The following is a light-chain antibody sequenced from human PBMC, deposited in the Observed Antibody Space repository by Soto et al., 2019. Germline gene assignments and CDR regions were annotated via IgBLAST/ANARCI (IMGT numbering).Light chain of an antibody. CDR1: SSNIGAGYD. CDR3: KTHDSNLSGPYV. J-gene: IGLJ1*01. Sequence: QSVLTQPPSVSGAPGQRVTISCTGSSSNIGAGYDVHWYQQLPGTAPKLLIYGNSNRPSGVPDRFSGSKSGTSASLAITGLEAENEAEYYRKTHDSNLSGPYVFGTGTKVTVL. V-gene: IGLV1-40*01. CDR2: GNS.